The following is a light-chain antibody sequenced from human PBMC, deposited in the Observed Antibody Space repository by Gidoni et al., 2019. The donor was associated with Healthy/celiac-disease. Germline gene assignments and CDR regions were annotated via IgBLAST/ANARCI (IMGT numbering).Light chain of an antibody. CDR1: QSISIY. CDR3: HQSFSTF. Sequence: IQMTQSPSSLSASVGDRVTITCRTSQSISIYLTWYQQKPGKAPKLLIYAASSLQSGVPSRFSGSGSGTDFTRTISSLQPEDFATYYCHQSFSTFFGPGTKVDIK. V-gene: IGKV1-39*01. CDR2: AAS. J-gene: IGKJ3*01.